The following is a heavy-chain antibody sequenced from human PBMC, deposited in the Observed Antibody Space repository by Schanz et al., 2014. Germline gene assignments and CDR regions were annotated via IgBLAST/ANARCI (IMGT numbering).Heavy chain of an antibody. V-gene: IGHV3-30-3*01. CDR1: GFTFSSYA. J-gene: IGHJ4*02. CDR2: MSYDGSNK. Sequence: VQLVESGGGVVQPGRSRRLSCEASGFTFSSYAMHWVRQAPGKGLEWVAVMSYDGSNKYYADSVKGRFTISRDNSNNTVYLQMNALRAEDTAVYYCAREDCSATSCYFRYWGQGTLVTVSS. CDR3: AREDCSATSCYFRY. D-gene: IGHD2-21*01.